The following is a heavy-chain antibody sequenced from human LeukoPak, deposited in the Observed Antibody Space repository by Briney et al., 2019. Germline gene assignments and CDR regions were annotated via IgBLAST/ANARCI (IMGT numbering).Heavy chain of an antibody. D-gene: IGHD3-22*01. Sequence: GGSLRLSCAASGFTFSSYAMSWVRQAPGKGLEWVSAISGSGGSTYYADSVKGRFTTSRDNSKNTLYLQMNSLRAEDTAVYYCAKGDYYDSSGYYPDWGQGTLVTVSS. CDR2: ISGSGGST. J-gene: IGHJ4*02. CDR3: AKGDYYDSSGYYPD. V-gene: IGHV3-23*01. CDR1: GFTFSSYA.